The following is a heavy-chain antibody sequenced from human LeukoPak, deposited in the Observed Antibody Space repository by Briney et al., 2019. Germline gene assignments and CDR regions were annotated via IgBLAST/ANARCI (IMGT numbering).Heavy chain of an antibody. CDR2: ISSGSSTI. Sequence: GGSLRLSCAASGXTLSPYSMNWVRQAPGKGPEWVSYISSGSSTIYYADSVKGRFTISRDNAKNSLYLQMNSLRDEDTALYYCARSIVRGITAALDYWGQGALVTVSS. V-gene: IGHV3-48*02. D-gene: IGHD6-13*01. CDR1: GXTLSPYS. CDR3: ARSIVRGITAALDY. J-gene: IGHJ4*02.